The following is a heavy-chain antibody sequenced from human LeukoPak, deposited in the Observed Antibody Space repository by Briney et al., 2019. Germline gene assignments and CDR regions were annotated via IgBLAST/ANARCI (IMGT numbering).Heavy chain of an antibody. Sequence: PSETLSLTCAVYGGSFSGYYWSWIRQPPGKGLEWIGEINHSGSTNYNPSLKSRVTISVDTSKNQFSLKLSSVTAADTAVYYCARRGYAASRVVDVWGKGTTVTVSS. CDR3: ARRGYAASRVVDV. D-gene: IGHD2-2*01. CDR2: INHSGST. J-gene: IGHJ6*04. CDR1: GGSFSGYY. V-gene: IGHV4-34*01.